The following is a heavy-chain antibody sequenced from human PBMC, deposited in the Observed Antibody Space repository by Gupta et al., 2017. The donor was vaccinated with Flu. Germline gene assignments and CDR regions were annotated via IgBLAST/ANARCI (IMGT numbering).Heavy chain of an antibody. Sequence: QVQLVESGGGVVQPGRSLRLSCAASGFISSSFALHWVRQAPGKGLEWVAVISYDGSNKNYADSVKGRFTISRDNSMNTLYLQMNSLRPEDTALYYCVRSTGSYYGAFDIWGQGTMITVSS. D-gene: IGHD1-26*01. J-gene: IGHJ3*02. V-gene: IGHV3-30*04. CDR2: ISYDGSNK. CDR3: VRSTGSYYGAFDI. CDR1: GFISSSFA.